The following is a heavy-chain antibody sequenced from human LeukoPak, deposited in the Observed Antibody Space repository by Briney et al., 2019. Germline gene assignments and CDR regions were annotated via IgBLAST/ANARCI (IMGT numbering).Heavy chain of an antibody. CDR2: MHEYGSQI. J-gene: IGHJ4*02. Sequence: GGSLRLSCVVSGFYFSGFSMSWVRQAPGKGLEWVAIMHEYGSQIFYEDSVKGRFIISRDNARNSLYLQMNNLRAEDTAMYYCARVGGGDGSGWSTTDYWGQGTLVTISS. V-gene: IGHV3-7*01. D-gene: IGHD6-19*01. CDR1: GFYFSGFS. CDR3: ARVGGGDGSGWSTTDY.